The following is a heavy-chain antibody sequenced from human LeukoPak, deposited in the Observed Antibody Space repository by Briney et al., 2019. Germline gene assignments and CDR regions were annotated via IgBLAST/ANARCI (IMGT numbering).Heavy chain of an antibody. CDR1: GESFSGYY. CDR3: ARKDGSGRNYYYMDV. V-gene: IGHV4-34*01. CDR2: INHSGST. J-gene: IGHJ6*03. D-gene: IGHD3-10*01. Sequence: SETLSLTCAVYGESFSGYYWSWIRQPPGKGLEWIGEINHSGSTNYNPSLKSRVTISVDTSKNQFSLKLSSVTAADTAVYYCARKDGSGRNYYYMDVWGKGTTVTVSS.